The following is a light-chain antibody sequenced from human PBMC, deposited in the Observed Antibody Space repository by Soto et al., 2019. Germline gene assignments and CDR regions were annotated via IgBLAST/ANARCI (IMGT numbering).Light chain of an antibody. J-gene: IGLJ1*01. CDR1: SSDVGDYNY. Sequence: QSALTQPASVSGSPGQSITISCTGTSSDVGDYNYVSWYKHHPGQAPKLMIYEVTNRPSGVSDRFSASKSGNTASLTISGLQAEDEADYYCSSFTGSSTHVFGTGTKVTVL. V-gene: IGLV2-14*01. CDR3: SSFTGSSTHV. CDR2: EVT.